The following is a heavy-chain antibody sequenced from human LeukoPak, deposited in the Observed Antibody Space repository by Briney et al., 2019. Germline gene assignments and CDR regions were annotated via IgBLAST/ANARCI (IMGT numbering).Heavy chain of an antibody. J-gene: IGHJ4*02. CDR3: ARDRRLRGVIIFDPDF. Sequence: GGSLRLSCAASGFTFSSYAMTWVRQAPGKGLEWVSSISYGGGSTYYVDSVEGRFTISRDNSKNTLYLFMHNLRAEDAAVYYCARDRRLRGVIIFDPDFWGQGTLVTVSS. CDR1: GFTFSSYA. D-gene: IGHD3-10*01. CDR2: ISYGGGST. V-gene: IGHV3-23*01.